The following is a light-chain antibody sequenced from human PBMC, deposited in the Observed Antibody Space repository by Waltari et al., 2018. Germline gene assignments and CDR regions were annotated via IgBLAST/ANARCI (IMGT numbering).Light chain of an antibody. J-gene: IGLJ3*02. CDR3: AAWDDSLSAWV. CDR2: RNN. V-gene: IGLV1-47*01. Sequence: SVLTQPPSASGTPGQRVTIYCSGSSSNLGSNYVYWYQQLPGTAPKLLIYRNNPRPSGVPDRFSGSKSGTSASLAISGLRSEDEADYYCAAWDDSLSAWVFGGGTKLTVL. CDR1: SSNLGSNY.